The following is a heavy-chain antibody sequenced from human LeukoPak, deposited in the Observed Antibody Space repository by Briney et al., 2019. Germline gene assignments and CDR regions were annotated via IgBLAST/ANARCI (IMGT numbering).Heavy chain of an antibody. CDR2: MRSGGSGT. Sequence: GGSLRLSCAASGLTFSSCCMHGLRHPPGKGLVGGSRMRSGGSGTSYADSVRGRLTLPSDNAKNTLYLQMNSLRAEDTAVYYCARGQQLAKDYWGQGTLVTVSS. D-gene: IGHD6-13*01. CDR1: GLTFSSCC. CDR3: ARGQQLAKDY. J-gene: IGHJ4*02. V-gene: IGHV3-74*01.